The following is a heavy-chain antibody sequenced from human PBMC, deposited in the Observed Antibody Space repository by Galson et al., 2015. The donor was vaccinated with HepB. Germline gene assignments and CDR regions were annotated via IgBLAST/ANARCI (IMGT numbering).Heavy chain of an antibody. CDR2: INPNSGDT. V-gene: IGHV1-2*02. Sequence: SVKVSCKASGYTFIGYYMHWVRRAPGQGLEWMGWINPNSGDTNYAQRFQGRVTMTRDTSISTAYMEMSSLRSDDTAVYYCARDHITLVRGVIMIRQNWFDPWGQGTLVTVSS. CDR3: ARDHITLVRGVIMIRQNWFDP. J-gene: IGHJ5*02. CDR1: GYTFIGYY. D-gene: IGHD3-10*01.